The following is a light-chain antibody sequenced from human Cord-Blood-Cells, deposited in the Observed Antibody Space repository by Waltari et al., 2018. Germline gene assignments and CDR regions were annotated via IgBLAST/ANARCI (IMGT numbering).Light chain of an antibody. CDR1: PSVSSY. V-gene: IGKV3-11*01. CDR3: QQRSNWPPT. CDR2: DAS. J-gene: IGKJ2*01. Sequence: EIVLTQSPATLSLSPVERATLSCRASPSVSSYLAWYQQKPGQAPRLRIYDASNRATGIPARFSGSVSGTDFTLTISSLEPEDCAVYYCQQRSNWPPTFGQGTKLEIK.